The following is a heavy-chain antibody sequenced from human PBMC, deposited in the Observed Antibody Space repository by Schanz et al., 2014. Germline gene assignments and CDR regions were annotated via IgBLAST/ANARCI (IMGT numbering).Heavy chain of an antibody. D-gene: IGHD2-2*01. CDR3: ERFQSPHQPFDY. CDR1: GFTFSRYW. V-gene: IGHV3-7*01. Sequence: PASGFTFSRYWMSWVRQAPGKGLEWVANIKQDGSERYYVDSVKGRFTISRDNAKNSLYLQMNSLRAEDTAVYYCERFQSPHQPFDYWGQGTLVTVSS. CDR2: IKQDGSER. J-gene: IGHJ4*02.